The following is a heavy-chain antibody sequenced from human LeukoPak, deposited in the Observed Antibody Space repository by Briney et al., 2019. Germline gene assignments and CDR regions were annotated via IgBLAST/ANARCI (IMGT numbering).Heavy chain of an antibody. CDR3: ARVKHIVVVTAIRAGGALDY. Sequence: PGGSLRLSCAASGFTFSSYAMHWVRQAPGKGLEWVAVISYDGSNKYYADSVKGRFTISRDNSKNTLYLQMNSLRAEDTAVYYCARVKHIVVVTAIRAGGALDYWGQGTLVTVSS. D-gene: IGHD2-21*02. J-gene: IGHJ4*02. CDR2: ISYDGSNK. V-gene: IGHV3-30-3*01. CDR1: GFTFSSYA.